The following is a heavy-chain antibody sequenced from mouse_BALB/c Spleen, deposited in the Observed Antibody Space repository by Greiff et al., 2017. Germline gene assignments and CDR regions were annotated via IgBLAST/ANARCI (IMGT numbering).Heavy chain of an antibody. V-gene: IGHV5-12-2*01. J-gene: IGHJ4*01. CDR2: ISNGGGST. CDR1: GFTFSSYT. Sequence: EVMLVESGGGLVQPGGSLKLSCAASGFTFSSYTMSWVRQTPEKRLEWVAYISNGGGSTYYPDTVKGRFTISRDNAKNTLYLQMSSLKSEDTAMYYCARQGYDAMDYWGQGTSVTVSS. CDR3: ARQGYDAMDY.